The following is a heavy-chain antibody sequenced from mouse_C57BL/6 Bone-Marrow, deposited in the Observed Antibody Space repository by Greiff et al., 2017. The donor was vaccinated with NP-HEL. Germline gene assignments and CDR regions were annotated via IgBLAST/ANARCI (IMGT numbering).Heavy chain of an antibody. CDR3: ARGGSSWRYFDV. D-gene: IGHD1-1*01. Sequence: QVQLQQPGAELVKPGASVKLSCKASGYTFTSYWMHWVKQRPGQGLEWIGMIHPNSGSTNYNEKFKSKATLTVDKSSSTAYMQLSSLTSDDSAVYYCARGGSSWRYFDVWGTGTTVTVSS. CDR2: IHPNSGST. CDR1: GYTFTSYW. J-gene: IGHJ1*03. V-gene: IGHV1-64*01.